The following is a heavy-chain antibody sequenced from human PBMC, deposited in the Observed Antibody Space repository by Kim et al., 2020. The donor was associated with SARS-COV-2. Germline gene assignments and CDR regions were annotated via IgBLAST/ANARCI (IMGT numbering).Heavy chain of an antibody. CDR2: LWYDGSNE. Sequence: GGPLRLSCAASGFTFSSYGMHWVRQAPGKGLEWVAVLWYDGSNEYYSDSVKGRFTISRDNSKNTLYLQMNSLRAEDTAVYYCARDHTVVASGYFDFWGQGILVTVSS. D-gene: IGHD2-15*01. V-gene: IGHV3-33*08. CDR3: ARDHTVVASGYFDF. J-gene: IGHJ4*02. CDR1: GFTFSSYG.